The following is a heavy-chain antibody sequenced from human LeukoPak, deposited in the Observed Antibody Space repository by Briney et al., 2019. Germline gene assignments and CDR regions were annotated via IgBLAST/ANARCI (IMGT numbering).Heavy chain of an antibody. D-gene: IGHD5-18*01. J-gene: IGHJ4*02. CDR2: ISAYNGNT. Sequence: ASVKVSCKASGYTFTSYGISWVRQAPGQGLEWMGWISAYNGNTNYAQKLRGRVTMTTDTSTSTAYMELRSLRSDDTAVYYCAREARRGYSYGSFDYWGQGTLVTVSS. CDR1: GYTFTSYG. V-gene: IGHV1-18*01. CDR3: AREARRGYSYGSFDY.